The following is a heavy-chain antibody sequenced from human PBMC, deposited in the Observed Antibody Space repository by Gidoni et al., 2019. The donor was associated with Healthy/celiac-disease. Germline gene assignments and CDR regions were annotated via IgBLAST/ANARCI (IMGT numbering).Heavy chain of an antibody. Sequence: QVQLVQSGAEVKKPGASVKVSCKASGYTFTSYYMHGLLQAPGQGVEWMGIINPSGGSTSYAKKFQGRGTMTRDTSKSTVYRELSSLRSEDTAVYYCARGYSSSWPGGYWGQGTLVTVSS. V-gene: IGHV1-46*03. J-gene: IGHJ4*02. CDR3: ARGYSSSWPGGY. CDR2: INPSGGST. CDR1: GYTFTSYY. D-gene: IGHD6-13*01.